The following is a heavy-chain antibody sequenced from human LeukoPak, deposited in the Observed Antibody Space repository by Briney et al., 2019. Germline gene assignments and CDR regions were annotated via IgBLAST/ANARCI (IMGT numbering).Heavy chain of an antibody. J-gene: IGHJ4*02. Sequence: SETLSLTCAVYGGSFSGYYWSWIRQPPGRGLEWIGEINPSGRANYNPSPKSRVTISVGTSKNQFSLKWSSVTAADTAVYYCARVPSGVVEPPTRGDYFDFWGQGTLVTVSS. D-gene: IGHD2-2*01. CDR3: ARVPSGVVEPPTRGDYFDF. CDR1: GGSFSGYY. V-gene: IGHV4-34*01. CDR2: INPSGRA.